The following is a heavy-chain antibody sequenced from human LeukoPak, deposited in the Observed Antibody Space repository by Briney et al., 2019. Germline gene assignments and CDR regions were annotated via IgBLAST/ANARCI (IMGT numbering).Heavy chain of an antibody. Sequence: SETLSLTCTVSGGSISSYYWSWVRQPAGKGLEWIGRIYASGNTNYNPSLKGRVTMSVDTSKNQFSLNLSSVTAADTAVYYCARGRGSSWYYFDSWGQGTLVTVSS. V-gene: IGHV4-4*07. D-gene: IGHD6-13*01. CDR1: GGSISSYY. CDR2: IYASGNT. J-gene: IGHJ4*02. CDR3: ARGRGSSWYYFDS.